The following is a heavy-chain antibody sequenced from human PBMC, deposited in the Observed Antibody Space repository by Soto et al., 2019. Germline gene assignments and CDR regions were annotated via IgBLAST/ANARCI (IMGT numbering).Heavy chain of an antibody. D-gene: IGHD3-10*01. J-gene: IGHJ6*02. V-gene: IGHV3-30*18. CDR2: ISYDGINK. Sequence: QVQLVESGGGVVQPGRSLRLSCAASGFTFSSYGMHWVRQAPGKGLEWVAVISYDGINKYYADSVKGRFTISRDNSKNTLYVQMNSLRAEDTAVYYCAKDGGAYYYGMDVWGHGTTVTVSS. CDR1: GFTFSSYG. CDR3: AKDGGAYYYGMDV.